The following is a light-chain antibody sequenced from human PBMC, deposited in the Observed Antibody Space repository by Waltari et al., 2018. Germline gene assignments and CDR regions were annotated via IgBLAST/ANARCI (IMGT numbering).Light chain of an antibody. V-gene: IGLV6-57*03. J-gene: IGLJ3*02. CDR3: QSYDGIPWV. Sequence: NFILTQPHPVSEPPGKTVTISCTRSSGSIASNPVKWYQQRPGSAPTIVIYDDNQRPSRVPNRFSGSIDRSSNSASLTISGLKIEDEADYYCQSYDGIPWVFGGGTKLTVL. CDR1: SGSIASNP. CDR2: DDN.